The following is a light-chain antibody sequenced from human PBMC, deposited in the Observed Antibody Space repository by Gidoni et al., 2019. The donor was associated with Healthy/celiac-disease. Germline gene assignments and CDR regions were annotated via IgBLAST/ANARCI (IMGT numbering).Light chain of an antibody. Sequence: IQMTQSPSSLSASVGDRVTITCRASQSISSYLNWYQQKPGKAPKLLIYAASSLQSGVPSRFSSSGSGTDFTLTISSLQPEDFATYYCQQSYSTHTWTFGQGTKVEIK. J-gene: IGKJ1*01. V-gene: IGKV1-39*01. CDR3: QQSYSTHTWT. CDR1: QSISSY. CDR2: AAS.